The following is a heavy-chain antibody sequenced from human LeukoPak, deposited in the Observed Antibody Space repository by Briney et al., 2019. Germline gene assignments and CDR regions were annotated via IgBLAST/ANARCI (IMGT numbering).Heavy chain of an antibody. D-gene: IGHD3-9*01. Sequence: GASVTVSCKASGYTFTGYYMHWVRQAPGQGLEWMGWINPNSGGTNYAQKFQGRVTMTRDTSISTAYMELSRLGSDDTAVYYCASFYDILTGYYHLDYWGQGTLVTVSS. V-gene: IGHV1-2*02. CDR2: INPNSGGT. CDR3: ASFYDILTGYYHLDY. CDR1: GYTFTGYY. J-gene: IGHJ4*02.